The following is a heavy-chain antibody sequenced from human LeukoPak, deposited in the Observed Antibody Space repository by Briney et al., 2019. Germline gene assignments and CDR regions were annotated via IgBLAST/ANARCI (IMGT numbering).Heavy chain of an antibody. CDR1: GFTFGDHA. D-gene: IGHD5-18*01. J-gene: IGHJ6*01. Sequence: GGSLRLSCTCSGFTFGDHAMAWVRQAPGKGLEWVGFIRSKAYRGTTEYAASVKGRFTISRDDYASVVYLQMTSLRAEDTAVYYCARGPIQLWIHNAMDVWGQGTTVTVSS. V-gene: IGHV3-49*04. CDR3: ARGPIQLWIHNAMDV. CDR2: IRSKAYRGTT.